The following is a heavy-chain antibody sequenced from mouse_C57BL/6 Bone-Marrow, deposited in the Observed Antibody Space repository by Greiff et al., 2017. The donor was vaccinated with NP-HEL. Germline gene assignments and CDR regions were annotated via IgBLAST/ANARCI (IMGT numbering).Heavy chain of an antibody. J-gene: IGHJ2*01. CDR3: ARGSLGYYFDY. V-gene: IGHV1-81*01. CDR2: IYPRSGNT. CDR1: GYTFTSYG. Sequence: QVQLQQSGAELARPGASVKLSCKASGYTFTSYGISWVKQRTGQGLEWIGEIYPRSGNTYYNEKFKGKATLTADKSSSTAYMGLRSLTSEDSAVYFCARGSLGYYFDYWGQGTTLTVSS. D-gene: IGHD6-2*01.